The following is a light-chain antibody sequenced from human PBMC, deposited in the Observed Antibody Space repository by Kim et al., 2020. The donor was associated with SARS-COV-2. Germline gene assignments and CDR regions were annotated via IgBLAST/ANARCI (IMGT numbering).Light chain of an antibody. V-gene: IGLV1-47*01. CDR3: AAWDDSLSGWV. CDR1: SSNIGSNY. Sequence: GQRVTISCSGSSSNIGSNYVYCYQQLPGTAPKRLIYRNNQRPSGVPDRFSGSKSGTSASLAISGLRSEDEADYYCAAWDDSLSGWVFGGGTQLTVL. CDR2: RNN. J-gene: IGLJ3*02.